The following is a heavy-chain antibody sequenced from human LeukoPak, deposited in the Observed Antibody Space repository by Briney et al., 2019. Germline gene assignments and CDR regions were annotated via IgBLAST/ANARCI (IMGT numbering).Heavy chain of an antibody. V-gene: IGHV4-59*01. D-gene: IGHD5-24*01. CDR3: ARVSVAMGDAFDI. J-gene: IGHJ3*02. Sequence: SETLSLTCTVSGGSISSYYWSWIRQPPGKGLEWIGYIYYSGSTNYNPSLKSRVTISVDTSKNQFSLKLSSVTAADTAVYYCARVSVAMGDAFDIWGQGTMVTVSS. CDR1: GGSISSYY. CDR2: IYYSGST.